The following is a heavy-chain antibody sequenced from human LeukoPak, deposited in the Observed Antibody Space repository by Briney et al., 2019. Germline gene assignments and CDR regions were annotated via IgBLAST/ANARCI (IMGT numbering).Heavy chain of an antibody. CDR3: ARGIAAAGHYYYMDV. CDR2: ISSSSSYI. CDR1: GFTFNSYA. D-gene: IGHD6-13*01. Sequence: PGGTLRLSFAASGFTFNSYAMSWVRQAPGKGLEWVSYISSSSSYIYYADSVKGRFTISRDNAKNSLYLQMNSLRAEDTAVYYCARGIAAAGHYYYMDVWGKGTTVTVSS. J-gene: IGHJ6*03. V-gene: IGHV3-21*05.